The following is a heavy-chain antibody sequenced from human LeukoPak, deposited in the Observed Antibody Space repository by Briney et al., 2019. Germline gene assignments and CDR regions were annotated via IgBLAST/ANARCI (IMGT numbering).Heavy chain of an antibody. J-gene: IGHJ4*02. D-gene: IGHD6-13*01. Sequence: SETLSLTCTVSGGSISSYYWSWIRQPPGKGLEWIGYIYYSGSTNYNPSLKSRVTISVDTSKNQFSLKLSSVTAADTAVYYCARATTVAAAIRNWGQGTLVTVSS. CDR1: GGSISSYY. V-gene: IGHV4-59*12. CDR3: ARATTVAAAIRN. CDR2: IYYSGST.